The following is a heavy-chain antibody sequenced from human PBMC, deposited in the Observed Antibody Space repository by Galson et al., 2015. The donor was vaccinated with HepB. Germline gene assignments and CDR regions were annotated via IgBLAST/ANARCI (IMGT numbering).Heavy chain of an antibody. J-gene: IGHJ6*02. V-gene: IGHV3-33*01. Sequence: SCKASGYTFSSYGMHWVRQAPGKGLEWVAVIWYDGSNKYYADSVKGRFTISRDNSKNTLYLQMNSLRAEDTAVYYCARETIVVVPAARRGTYYYGMDVWGQGTTVTVSS. CDR1: GYTFSSYG. CDR3: ARETIVVVPAARRGTYYYGMDV. CDR2: IWYDGSNK. D-gene: IGHD2-2*01.